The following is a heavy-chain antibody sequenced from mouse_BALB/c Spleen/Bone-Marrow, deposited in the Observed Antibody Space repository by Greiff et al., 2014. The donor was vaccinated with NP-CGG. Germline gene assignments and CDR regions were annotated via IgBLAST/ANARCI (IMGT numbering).Heavy chain of an antibody. CDR1: GYTFTEYT. V-gene: IGHV1-18*01. Sequence: VQLQQSGPELVKPGASVKISCKTSGYTFTEYTMHWVKQSHGKSLEWIGGINPNNGGTSYNQKFKGKAALTVDKSSSTAYMELRSLTAEDSAVYYCARWKDGYYSWFAYWGQGTLVTVSA. CDR3: ARWKDGYYSWFAY. J-gene: IGHJ3*01. D-gene: IGHD2-3*01. CDR2: INPNNGGT.